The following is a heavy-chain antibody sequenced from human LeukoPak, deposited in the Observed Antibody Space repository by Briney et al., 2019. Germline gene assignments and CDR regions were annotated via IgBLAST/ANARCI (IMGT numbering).Heavy chain of an antibody. V-gene: IGHV4-61*02. Sequence: SETLSLTCTVSGGSISSGSYYWSWIRQPAGKGLEWIGRIYTSGSTNYNPSLKSRVTISVDTSKNQFSLKLSSVTAADTAVYYCARVYSSGAGYFDYWGQGTLVTVSS. CDR3: ARVYSSGAGYFDY. J-gene: IGHJ4*02. CDR2: IYTSGST. CDR1: GGSISSGSYY. D-gene: IGHD6-19*01.